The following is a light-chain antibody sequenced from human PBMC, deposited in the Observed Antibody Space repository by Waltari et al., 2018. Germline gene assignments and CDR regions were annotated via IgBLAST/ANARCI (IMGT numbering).Light chain of an antibody. Sequence: DIQLTQSPSFLSASVGDRVTITCRASQDISSFLAWYQQKPGGAPKRLIYAASALQSGIPSRFPGSGAGTEFTRTISSLQPEDFATYYCQQFTTYPITFGPGTNVDV. CDR2: AAS. V-gene: IGKV1-9*01. J-gene: IGKJ3*01. CDR3: QQFTTYPIT. CDR1: QDISSF.